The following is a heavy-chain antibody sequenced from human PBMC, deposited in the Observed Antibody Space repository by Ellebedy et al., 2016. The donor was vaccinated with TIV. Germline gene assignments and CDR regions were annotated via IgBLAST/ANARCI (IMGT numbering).Heavy chain of an antibody. J-gene: IGHJ4*02. V-gene: IGHV4-59*01. CDR1: GDSISNDY. CDR3: ARGAGWYAY. Sequence: MPSETLSLTCTVSGDSISNDYWSWVRQRPGKGLEWIGFISYSGGTRFHPSLKSRITMSLDTSKSQFSLNLSSVATADTALYYCARGAGWYAYWGQGILVSVSS. CDR2: ISYSGGT. D-gene: IGHD6-19*01.